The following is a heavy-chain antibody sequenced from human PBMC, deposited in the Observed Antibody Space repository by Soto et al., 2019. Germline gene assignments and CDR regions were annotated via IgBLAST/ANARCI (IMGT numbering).Heavy chain of an antibody. CDR2: ISWNGTAT. Sequence: EAQLVESGGGLVQPDRSLRLSCVASGFTFDDYAIHCVRQAPGKGLEWVSGISWNGTATGYADTVKGRFTISRDNAKNALYMPLSSLRTEDTAIYVCATLPLYGSGWDCWGQGPLVTVS. V-gene: IGHV3-9*01. D-gene: IGHD3-10*01. CDR1: GFTFDDYA. CDR3: ATLPLYGSGWDC. J-gene: IGHJ4*02.